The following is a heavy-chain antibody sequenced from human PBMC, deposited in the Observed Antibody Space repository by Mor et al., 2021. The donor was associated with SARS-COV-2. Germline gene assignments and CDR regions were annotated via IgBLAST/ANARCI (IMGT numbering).Heavy chain of an antibody. CDR2: HSGSH. CDR3: ARARVGENSRGDF. V-gene: IGHV4-4*06. D-gene: IGHD4-17*01. J-gene: IGHJ4*02. Sequence: HSGSHNYNPSLKSRFTMSVDTSKNKISLRLSSVTAADSAVYDCARARVGENSRGDFWGQGTLVTVSS.